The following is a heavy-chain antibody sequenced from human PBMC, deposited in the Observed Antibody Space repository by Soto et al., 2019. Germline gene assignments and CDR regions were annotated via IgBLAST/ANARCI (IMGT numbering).Heavy chain of an antibody. J-gene: IGHJ5*02. CDR1: GGSISSYY. CDR2: IYHSGST. Sequence: PSETLSLTCTVSGGSISSYYWSWIRQPPGKGLEWIGEIYHSGSTYYNPSLKSRVTISVDKSKNQFSLKLSSVTAADTAVYYCARVWTTVTNWFDPWGQGTLVTVSS. V-gene: IGHV4-59*12. CDR3: ARVWTTVTNWFDP. D-gene: IGHD4-17*01.